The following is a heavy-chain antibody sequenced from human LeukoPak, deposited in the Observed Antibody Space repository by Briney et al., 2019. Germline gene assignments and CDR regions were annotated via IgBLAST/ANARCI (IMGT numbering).Heavy chain of an antibody. J-gene: IGHJ4*02. CDR3: ARERDGRFFDY. V-gene: IGHV3-7*01. D-gene: IGHD5-24*01. CDR2: INQDGREK. Sequence: GGSLRLSCAVSGLRFGSFWMSWVRQAPGKGLEGVANINQDGREKYFVDSVRGRFTISRHNSKNSLHLQMNTLRAEDTAVYYCARERDGRFFDYWGQGTLVTVSS. CDR1: GLRFGSFW.